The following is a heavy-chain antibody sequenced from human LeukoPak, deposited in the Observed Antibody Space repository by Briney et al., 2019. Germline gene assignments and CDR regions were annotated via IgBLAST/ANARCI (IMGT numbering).Heavy chain of an antibody. CDR2: ISGSGGST. Sequence: GGSLRLSCAASGFTFSSYAMSWVPQSPGTGLECVSAISGSGGSTYYADTVQGRFTISRDNSKNTLYLQMNSLRAEDTAVYYCAKSLWADYWGQGTLVTVSS. CDR3: AKSLWADY. D-gene: IGHD3-16*01. J-gene: IGHJ4*02. CDR1: GFTFSSYA. V-gene: IGHV3-23*01.